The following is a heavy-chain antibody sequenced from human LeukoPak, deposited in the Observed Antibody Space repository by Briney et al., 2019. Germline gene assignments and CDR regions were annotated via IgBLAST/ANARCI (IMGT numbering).Heavy chain of an antibody. CDR2: IYYDGST. CDR1: SASIPSSNYY. Sequence: SETLSLTCTVSSASIPSSNYYLAWIRPPPGKGLEFIGTIYYDGSTYYNPSLKRRVTISIDTSNKQFSLKLNSVPAADTAVYYCARWEVSGIRGAFDVWGQGPMVPVSS. CDR3: ARWEVSGIRGAFDV. D-gene: IGHD3-3*01. V-gene: IGHV4-39*07. J-gene: IGHJ3*01.